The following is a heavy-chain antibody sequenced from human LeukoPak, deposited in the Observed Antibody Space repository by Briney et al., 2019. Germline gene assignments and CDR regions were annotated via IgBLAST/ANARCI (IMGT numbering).Heavy chain of an antibody. CDR2: IYTSGST. CDR1: GGSISSYY. Sequence: SETLSLTCTVSGGSISSYYRSWIRQPAGKGLEWIGRIYTSGSTNYNPSLKSRVTISVDTSKNQFSLKLSSVTAADTAVYYCARRAGPYYDILTGYYKRGHFDYWGQGTLVTVSS. J-gene: IGHJ4*02. CDR3: ARRAGPYYDILTGYYKRGHFDY. V-gene: IGHV4-4*07. D-gene: IGHD3-9*01.